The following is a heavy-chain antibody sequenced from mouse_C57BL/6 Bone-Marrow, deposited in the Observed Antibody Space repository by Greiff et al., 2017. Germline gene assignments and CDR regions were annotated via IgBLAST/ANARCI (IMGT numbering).Heavy chain of an antibody. Sequence: ESGAELVRPGTSVKVSCKASGYAFTNYLIEWVKQRPGQGLEWIGVINPGSGGTNYNEKFKGKATLTADKSSSTAYMQLSSLTSEDSAVYVCARGGYGWFAYWGQGTLVTVSA. CDR1: GYAFTNYL. CDR2: INPGSGGT. J-gene: IGHJ3*01. V-gene: IGHV1-54*01. CDR3: ARGGYGWFAY. D-gene: IGHD2-2*01.